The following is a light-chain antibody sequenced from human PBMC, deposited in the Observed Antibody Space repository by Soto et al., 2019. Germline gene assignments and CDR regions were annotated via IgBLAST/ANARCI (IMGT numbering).Light chain of an antibody. V-gene: IGLV2-14*01. Sequence: QSVLTQPASVSGSPGQSITISCTGTSSDVGGYSFVSWYQQHPGKAPKLMIYDVSNRPSWVSNRFSGSNSGNTASLTISGLQAEDEADYFCRSYTSSSTLVFGTGTKLTVL. CDR3: RSYTSSSTLV. J-gene: IGLJ1*01. CDR1: SSDVGGYSF. CDR2: DVS.